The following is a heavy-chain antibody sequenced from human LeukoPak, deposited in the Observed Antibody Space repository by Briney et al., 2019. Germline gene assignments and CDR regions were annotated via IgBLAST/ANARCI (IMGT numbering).Heavy chain of an antibody. CDR2: ISGSGGST. Sequence: PGGSLRLSCAASGFTFGNYAMSWVRQAPGKGLEWVSTISGSGGSTYYADSVKGRFTISRDNSKNTLYLQMNSLRAEDTAVYYCAKDIVVVPAASDAFDIWGQGTMVTVSS. CDR3: AKDIVVVPAASDAFDI. D-gene: IGHD2-2*01. V-gene: IGHV3-23*01. J-gene: IGHJ3*02. CDR1: GFTFGNYA.